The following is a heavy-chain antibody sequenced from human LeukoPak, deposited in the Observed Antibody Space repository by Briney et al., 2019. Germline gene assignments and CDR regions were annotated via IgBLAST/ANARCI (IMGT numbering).Heavy chain of an antibody. V-gene: IGHV3-23*01. CDR2: ISGSGGST. CDR1: GFTFSSYA. Sequence: TGGSLRLSCAASGFTFSSYAMSWVSQAPGKGLEWVSAISGSGGSTYYADSVKGRFTISRDNSKNTLYLQMNSLRAEDTAVYYCAWDSSGYYLSAYRYWGQGTLVTVSS. CDR3: AWDSSGYYLSAYRY. J-gene: IGHJ4*02. D-gene: IGHD3-22*01.